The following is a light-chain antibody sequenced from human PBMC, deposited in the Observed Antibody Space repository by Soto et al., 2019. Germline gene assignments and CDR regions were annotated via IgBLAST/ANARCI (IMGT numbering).Light chain of an antibody. J-gene: IGKJ4*01. CDR3: QQYDNYKPLT. CDR1: QSISSW. V-gene: IGKV1-5*01. CDR2: DAS. Sequence: DNQMTQSPSTLSSSVGERVTTTCRASQSISSWLAWYQQKPGKAPKLLIFDASSLESGTPSRFSGRRSGTQFTLTINGLQPDDFATYYCQQYDNYKPLTFGGGTKVDI.